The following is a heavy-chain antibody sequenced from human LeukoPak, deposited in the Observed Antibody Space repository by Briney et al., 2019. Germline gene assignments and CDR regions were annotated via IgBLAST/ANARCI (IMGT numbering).Heavy chain of an antibody. Sequence: GGSLRLSCAASGFTFSSYGMHWVRQAPGKGLEWVAVISYDGGNKYYADSVKGRFTISRDNSKNTLYLQMNSLRAEDTAVYYCAKGGGYSYGPSAPIDYWGQGTLVTVPS. CDR3: AKGGGYSYGPSAPIDY. CDR2: ISYDGGNK. V-gene: IGHV3-30*18. J-gene: IGHJ4*02. CDR1: GFTFSSYG. D-gene: IGHD5-18*01.